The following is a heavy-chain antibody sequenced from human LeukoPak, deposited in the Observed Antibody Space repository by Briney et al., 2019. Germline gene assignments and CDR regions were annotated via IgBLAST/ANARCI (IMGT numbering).Heavy chain of an antibody. CDR1: GASINNYY. J-gene: IGHJ4*02. V-gene: IGHV4-59*01. D-gene: IGHD2-8*01. Sequence: SETLSLTRSVSGASINNYYWTWIRQPPGKGLEWIGYVYHTGASGYHPSLKSRVAMSLDTSKNQVSLNLRSVTAADTAVYFCTRVVNGGHFDYWGQGTLVTVSS. CDR3: TRVVNGGHFDY. CDR2: VYHTGAS.